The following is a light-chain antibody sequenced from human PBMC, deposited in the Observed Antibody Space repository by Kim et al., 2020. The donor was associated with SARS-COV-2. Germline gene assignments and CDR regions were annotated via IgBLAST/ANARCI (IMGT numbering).Light chain of an antibody. CDR3: AAWDDRLNGPV. CDR2: HDD. J-gene: IGLJ3*02. CDR1: SSNIGNAA. Sequence: ELTQPPSVSEAPRQRVTISCSGSSSNIGNAAVNWYQQFPGKAPKLLIYHDDLLPSGVSDRFSGSKSGTSASLAISGLQSEDEADYYCAAWDDRLNGPVFGGGTQLTVL. V-gene: IGLV1-36*01.